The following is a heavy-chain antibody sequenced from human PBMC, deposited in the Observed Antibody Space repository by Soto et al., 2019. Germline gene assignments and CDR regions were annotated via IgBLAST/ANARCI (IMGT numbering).Heavy chain of an antibody. CDR3: ARQRGGYDPYYLDY. D-gene: IGHD5-12*01. V-gene: IGHV4-39*01. CDR2: IYYSGST. CDR1: GGSISSSSYY. Sequence: QLQLQESGPGLVKPSETLSLTCTVSGGSISSSSYYWGWIRQPPGKGLEWIGSIYYSGSTYYNPSLKSRVPISVYTSNNQFSLKLSSVTAADTAVYYCARQRGGYDPYYLDYWGQGTLVTVSS. J-gene: IGHJ4*02.